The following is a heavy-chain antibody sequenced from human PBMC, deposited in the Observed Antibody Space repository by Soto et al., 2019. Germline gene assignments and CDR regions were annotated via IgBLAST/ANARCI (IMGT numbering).Heavy chain of an antibody. CDR3: ARDHVKPSVGNYYYYGMDV. D-gene: IGHD7-27*01. Sequence: SEPLSLTCTVSGGSVSSGSYYWSWIRQPPGKGLEWIGYIYYSGSTNYNPSLKSRVTISVDTSKNQFSLKLSSVTAADTAVYYCARDHVKPSVGNYYYYGMDVWGQGTTVTVSS. CDR1: GGSVSSGSYY. CDR2: IYYSGST. V-gene: IGHV4-61*01. J-gene: IGHJ6*02.